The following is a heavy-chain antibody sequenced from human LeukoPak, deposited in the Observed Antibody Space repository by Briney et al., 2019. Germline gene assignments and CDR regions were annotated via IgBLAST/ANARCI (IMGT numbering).Heavy chain of an antibody. J-gene: IGHJ6*03. Sequence: ASVKVSCKASGYTFTSYDINWVRQATGQGLEWMGWMNPNSGNTGYAQKFRGRVTITRNTSISTAYMELSSLGSEDTAVYYCARAYSSIASLALTFIDYYYMDVWGKGTTVTVSS. CDR1: GYTFTSYD. D-gene: IGHD6-6*01. CDR2: MNPNSGNT. V-gene: IGHV1-8*03. CDR3: ARAYSSIASLALTFIDYYYMDV.